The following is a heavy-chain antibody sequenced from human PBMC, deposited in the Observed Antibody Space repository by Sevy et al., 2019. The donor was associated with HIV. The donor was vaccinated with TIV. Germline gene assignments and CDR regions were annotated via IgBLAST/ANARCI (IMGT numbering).Heavy chain of an antibody. D-gene: IGHD3-22*01. CDR2: IYNNGNT. CDR3: AKVTYYYDSRGYPNYYFDY. CDR1: GGSITSYY. Sequence: SETLSLTCTVSGGSITSYYWSWIRQPPGNGLEWIGHIYNNGNTNYNPSLGSRVTISVDRSKNQFSLKLSSVTAADTAVYYCAKVTYYYDSRGYPNYYFDYWGQGTLVTVSS. J-gene: IGHJ4*02. V-gene: IGHV4-59*13.